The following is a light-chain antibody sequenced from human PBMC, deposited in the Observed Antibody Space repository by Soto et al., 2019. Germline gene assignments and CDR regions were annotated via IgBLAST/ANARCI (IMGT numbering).Light chain of an antibody. CDR3: QQYFTSPLT. J-gene: IGKJ4*01. CDR2: GVS. V-gene: IGKV3-20*01. Sequence: EVVLTQSPATLSLSPGESATLSCRASQSVSSNYLAWYQQKPGQAPRLLIYGVSTRATGIPDRFSGSGSGTDFSLTISRLEPEDFALYYCQQYFTSPLTFGGGTKVDIK. CDR1: QSVSSNY.